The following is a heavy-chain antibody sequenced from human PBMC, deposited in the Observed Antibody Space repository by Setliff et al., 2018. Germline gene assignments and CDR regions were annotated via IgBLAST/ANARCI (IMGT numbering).Heavy chain of an antibody. V-gene: IGHV4-39*07. D-gene: IGHD5-12*01. Sequence: PSETLSLTCTVSGGSISSSSYYWGWIRQPPGKGLVWIGSIYYSGSTNYNPSLESRVPISVDTSKNQVSLKLSSVTAADTAVYYCARGRVEMATITPFDYWGQGTLVTVSS. CDR2: IYYSGST. CDR3: ARGRVEMATITPFDY. J-gene: IGHJ4*02. CDR1: GGSISSSSYY.